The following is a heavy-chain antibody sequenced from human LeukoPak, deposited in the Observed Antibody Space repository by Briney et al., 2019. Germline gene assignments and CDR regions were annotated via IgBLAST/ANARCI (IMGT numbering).Heavy chain of an antibody. CDR1: GFTFSSYE. D-gene: IGHD3-10*01. CDR3: ASLKRVRGVINHLDY. CDR2: ISSSGSTI. J-gene: IGHJ4*02. Sequence: PGGSLRLSCAASGFTFSSYEMNWVRQAPGKGLEWVSYISSSGSTIYYADSVKGRFTISRDNAENSLYLQMNSLRAEDTAVYYCASLKRVRGVINHLDYWGQGALVTVSS. V-gene: IGHV3-48*03.